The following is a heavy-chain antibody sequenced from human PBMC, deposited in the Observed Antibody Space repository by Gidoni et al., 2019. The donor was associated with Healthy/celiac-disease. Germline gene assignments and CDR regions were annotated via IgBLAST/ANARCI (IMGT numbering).Heavy chain of an antibody. Sequence: QVQLQQWGAGLLKPSETLSLTCAVYGGSFSGYYWSWIRQPPGKGLEWIGEINHSGSTNYNPSLKSRVTISVDTSKNQFSLKLSSVTAADTAVYYCASFYGTSVGHTGRRSRDYWGQGTLVTVSS. CDR3: ASFYGTSVGHTGRRSRDY. V-gene: IGHV4-34*01. D-gene: IGHD2-8*02. J-gene: IGHJ4*02. CDR1: GGSFSGYY. CDR2: INHSGST.